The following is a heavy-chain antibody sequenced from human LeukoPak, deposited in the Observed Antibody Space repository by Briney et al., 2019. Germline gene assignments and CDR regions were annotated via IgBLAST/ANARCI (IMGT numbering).Heavy chain of an antibody. Sequence: ASVKVSCQASGYTFTSHGISWVRQAPGQGLEWMGWISAYNGNTNYAQKLQGRVTMTTDTSTSTAYMELRSLRSDDTAVYYCARVPYGDAWFDPWGQGTLVTVSS. CDR2: ISAYNGNT. CDR1: GYTFTSHG. V-gene: IGHV1-18*01. D-gene: IGHD4-17*01. CDR3: ARVPYGDAWFDP. J-gene: IGHJ5*02.